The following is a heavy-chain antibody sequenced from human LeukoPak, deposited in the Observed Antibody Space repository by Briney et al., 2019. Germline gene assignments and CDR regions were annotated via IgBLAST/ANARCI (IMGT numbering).Heavy chain of an antibody. CDR2: INPNSGGT. D-gene: IGHD3-3*01. J-gene: IGHJ3*02. V-gene: IGHV1-2*02. Sequence: GASVKVSCKASGYTFTSYYMHWVRQAPGQGLEWMGWINPNSGGTNYAQKFQGRVTMTRDTSISTAYMELSRLRSDDTAVYYCASYDFWSGYYIDAFDIWGQGTMVTVSS. CDR1: GYTFTSYY. CDR3: ASYDFWSGYYIDAFDI.